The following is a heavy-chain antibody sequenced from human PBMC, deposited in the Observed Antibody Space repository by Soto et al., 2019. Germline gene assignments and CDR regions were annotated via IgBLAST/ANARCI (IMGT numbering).Heavy chain of an antibody. CDR2: ISVYNGNT. CDR3: ASSPPYCYYAMDV. Sequence: QIQLVQSGAEVRKPGASVKVSCKASGYTFAGYGVNWVRQAPGQGLEWMGWISVYNGNTNYAQKLQGRVTLTTETSTSTAYMVLRSLRSDDTAVYYCASSPPYCYYAMDVWGQGTTVTVSS. J-gene: IGHJ6*02. CDR1: GYTFAGYG. V-gene: IGHV1-18*01.